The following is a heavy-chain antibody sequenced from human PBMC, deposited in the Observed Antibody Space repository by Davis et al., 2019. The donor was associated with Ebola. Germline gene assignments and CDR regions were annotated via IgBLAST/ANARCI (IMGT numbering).Heavy chain of an antibody. D-gene: IGHD6-13*01. CDR3: ARRGTSSWYAGWFDP. V-gene: IGHV4-59*08. CDR2: IYYSGST. Sequence: MPSETLSLTCTVSGGSINNYFWSWIRQPPGKGLEWIGYIYYSGSTNYNPSLKSRITISVDTSKNQFSLKLSSVTAADTAMYYCARRGTSSWYAGWFDPWGQGTLVTVSS. CDR1: GGSINNYF. J-gene: IGHJ5*02.